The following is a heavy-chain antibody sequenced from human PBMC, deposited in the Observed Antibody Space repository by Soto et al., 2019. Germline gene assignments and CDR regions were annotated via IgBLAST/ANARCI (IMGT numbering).Heavy chain of an antibody. V-gene: IGHV4-34*01. CDR2: INHSGST. Sequence: SETLSLTCAVYGGSFSGYYWSWIRQPPGKGLEWIGEINHSGSTNYNPSLKSRVTIPVDTSKNQFSLKLSSVTAADTAVYYCARAMGLYYYGSGKANWFDPWGQGTLVTVSS. CDR3: ARAMGLYYYGSGKANWFDP. CDR1: GGSFSGYY. J-gene: IGHJ5*02. D-gene: IGHD3-10*01.